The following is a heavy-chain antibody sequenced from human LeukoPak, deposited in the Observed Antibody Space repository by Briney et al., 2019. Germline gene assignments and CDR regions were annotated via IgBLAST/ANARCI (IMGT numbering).Heavy chain of an antibody. J-gene: IGHJ4*02. D-gene: IGHD2-8*02. CDR2: IKTDGSEK. CDR3: ARQSDSTGHVELPLDC. CDR1: GFTFSNYW. Sequence: SGGSLRLSCEGSGFTFSNYWMGWVRQAPGKGLQWVANIKTDGSEKYYVDSVKGRFTISRDNAKNSLYLQMNSLRVEDTAVYSCARQSDSTGHVELPLDCWGQGTLVTVSS. V-gene: IGHV3-7*03.